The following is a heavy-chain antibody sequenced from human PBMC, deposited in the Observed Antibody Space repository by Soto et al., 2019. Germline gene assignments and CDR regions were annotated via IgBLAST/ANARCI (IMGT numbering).Heavy chain of an antibody. CDR1: GFTFSSYS. Sequence: PGGSLRLSCAASGFTFSSYSMNWVRQAPGKGLEWVSSISSSSSYIYYADSVKGRFTISRDNAKNSLYLQMNSLRAEDTAVYYCARDRDIVVVPAAMRSFDYWGQGTLVTVSS. D-gene: IGHD2-2*01. CDR3: ARDRDIVVVPAAMRSFDY. V-gene: IGHV3-21*01. J-gene: IGHJ4*02. CDR2: ISSSSSYI.